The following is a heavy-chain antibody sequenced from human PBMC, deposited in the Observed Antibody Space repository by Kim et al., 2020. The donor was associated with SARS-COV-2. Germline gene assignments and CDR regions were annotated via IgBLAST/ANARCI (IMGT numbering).Heavy chain of an antibody. CDR3: ANNRDSSSWYWFDP. J-gene: IGHJ5*02. CDR1: GFTFSSYA. D-gene: IGHD6-13*01. V-gene: IGHV3-23*01. CDR2: ISGSGGST. Sequence: GGSLRLSCAASGFTFSSYAMSWVRQAPGKGLKWVSAISGSGGSTYYADSVKGRFTISRDNSKNTLYLQMNSLRAEDTAVYYCANNRDSSSWYWFDPWGQGTLVTVSS.